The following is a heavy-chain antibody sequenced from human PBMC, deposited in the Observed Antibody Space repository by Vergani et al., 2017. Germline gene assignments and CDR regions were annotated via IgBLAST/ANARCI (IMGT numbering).Heavy chain of an antibody. D-gene: IGHD3/OR15-3a*01. J-gene: IGHJ5*02. CDR2: VYPSGTT. Sequence: QVQLQESGPGLVKPSETLSLTCIVSGGSISPYYWSWIRQPAERRLEWMGRVYPSGTTNYNPSLNGRVTIFVDKSKNILSLRLNSVTAADTAVYYCARGETRTDWFDPWGQGTLVTVSS. V-gene: IGHV4-4*07. CDR1: GGSISPYY. CDR3: ARGETRTDWFDP.